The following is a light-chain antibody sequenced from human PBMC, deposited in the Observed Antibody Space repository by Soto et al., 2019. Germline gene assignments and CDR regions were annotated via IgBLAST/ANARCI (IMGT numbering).Light chain of an antibody. CDR2: AAS. CDR3: QQYYSYPT. V-gene: IGKV1-5*01. J-gene: IGKJ5*01. Sequence: DIKMTQSPSTFSAYVGEIVTITCRASQSISSWLAWYQQKPGKAPKLLIYAASTLQSGVPSRFSGSGSGTDFTLTISCLQSEDFATYYCQQYYSYPTFGQGTRLEI. CDR1: QSISSW.